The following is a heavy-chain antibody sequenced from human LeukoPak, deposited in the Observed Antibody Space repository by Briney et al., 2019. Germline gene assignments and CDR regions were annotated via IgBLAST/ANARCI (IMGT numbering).Heavy chain of an antibody. CDR2: INHSGST. CDR3: ARHPFATPFDY. V-gene: IGHV4-34*01. J-gene: IGHJ4*02. CDR1: GGSISSYY. D-gene: IGHD2-15*01. Sequence: SETLSLTCTVSGGSISSYYWSWIRQPPGKGLEWIGEINHSGSTNYNPSLKSRVTISVDTSKNQFSLKLSSVTAADTAVYYCARHPFATPFDYWGRGTVVTVSS.